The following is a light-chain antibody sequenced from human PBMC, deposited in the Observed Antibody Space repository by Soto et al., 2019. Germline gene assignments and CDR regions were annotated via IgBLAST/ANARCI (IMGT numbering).Light chain of an antibody. V-gene: IGKV1-5*03. CDR2: QAS. CDR3: QHYNGFSWT. J-gene: IGKJ1*01. CDR1: QSISRK. Sequence: DVQMTQSPPTLSAFVGDRVTMSCRASQSISRKLAWFQQKPGKAPKLLIYQASTLDTGVPSRFSGSGSGTEFTLTISSLQPDDFATYYCQHYNGFSWTFGQGTKVDIK.